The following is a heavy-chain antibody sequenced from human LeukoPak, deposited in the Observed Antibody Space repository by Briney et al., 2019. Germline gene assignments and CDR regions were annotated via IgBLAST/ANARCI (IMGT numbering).Heavy chain of an antibody. Sequence: ASVKVSCRASGYIFTNHYMHWVRQAPGQGLEWMGLINPSGSSTLYAEKFRGRIIMTRDMSTATDYMELSSLRSEDTAVYYCARDNSIADRGWWFDPWGQGTLVTVSS. V-gene: IGHV1-46*01. CDR2: INPSGSST. D-gene: IGHD4-23*01. CDR3: ARDNSIADRGWWFDP. CDR1: GYIFTNHY. J-gene: IGHJ5*02.